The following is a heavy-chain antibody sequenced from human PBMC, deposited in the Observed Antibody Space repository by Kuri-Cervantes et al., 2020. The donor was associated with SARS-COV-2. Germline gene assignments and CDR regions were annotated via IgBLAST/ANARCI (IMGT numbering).Heavy chain of an antibody. CDR2: IYSGGSST. CDR3: ARDPPHGTDYGGSMDV. V-gene: IGHV3-23*03. J-gene: IGHJ6*02. CDR1: GFTFSSYA. D-gene: IGHD4-23*01. Sequence: ETLSLTCAASGFTFSSYAMSWVRQAPGKGLEWVSVIYSGGSSTYYADSVKGRFTISRDNSKTTLYLQMNSLRAEDTAVYYCARDPPHGTDYGGSMDVWGQGTTVTVSS.